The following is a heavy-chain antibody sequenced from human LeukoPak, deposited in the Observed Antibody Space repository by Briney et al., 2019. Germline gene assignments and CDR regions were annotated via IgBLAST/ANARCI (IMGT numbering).Heavy chain of an antibody. CDR2: INPNSGGT. CDR1: GYTFTGYY. CDR3: AREYYYDSSGFDY. J-gene: IGHJ4*02. V-gene: IGHV1-2*02. D-gene: IGHD3-22*01. Sequence: ASVKVSCKASGYTFTGYYMHWVRQAPGQGLEWMGWINPNSGGTNYVQKFQGRVTMTRDTSISTAYMELSRLRSDDTAVYYCAREYYYDSSGFDYWGQGTLVTVSS.